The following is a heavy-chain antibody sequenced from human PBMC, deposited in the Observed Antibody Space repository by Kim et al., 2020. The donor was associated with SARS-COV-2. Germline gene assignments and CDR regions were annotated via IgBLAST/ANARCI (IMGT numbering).Heavy chain of an antibody. Sequence: GGSLRLSCTASGFTFGDYAMSWFRQASGKGLEWVGFIRSKAYGGTTEYAASVKGRFTISRDDSKSIAYLQMNSLKTDDTAVYYCVRDIRKGNSWPFDYWGQGTLVTVSS. D-gene: IGHD6-13*01. CDR2: IRSKAYGGTT. CDR3: VRDIRKGNSWPFDY. V-gene: IGHV3-49*03. CDR1: GFTFGDYA. J-gene: IGHJ4*02.